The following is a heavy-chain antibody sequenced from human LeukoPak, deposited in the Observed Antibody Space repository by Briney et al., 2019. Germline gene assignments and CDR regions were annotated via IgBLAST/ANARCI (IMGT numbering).Heavy chain of an antibody. Sequence: SETLSLTCTVSGGSISPFYWSWIRQSPDKGLVWIGNIYYSGSTNYNPSFKSRVTISLDTSKKQYSLHLSSVTAADTTIYYCARHFSGFDHWGQGAQVTVSS. D-gene: IGHD2-8*02. V-gene: IGHV4-59*08. CDR3: ARHFSGFDH. J-gene: IGHJ4*02. CDR2: IYYSGST. CDR1: GGSISPFY.